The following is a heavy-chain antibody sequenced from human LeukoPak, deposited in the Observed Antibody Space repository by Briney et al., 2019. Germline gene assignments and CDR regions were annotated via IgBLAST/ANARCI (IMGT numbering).Heavy chain of an antibody. CDR3: ARADYGGNGNFDY. Sequence: PSETLSLTCAVSGGSIATGGFSWHWIRHPPGKGLEWIGFIYDTGNTYYGPSLRSRVTISADRSKNQLSLKLTSVTAADTAVYYCARADYGGNGNFDYWGQGTLVTVSS. J-gene: IGHJ4*02. CDR1: GGSIATGGFS. CDR2: IYDTGNT. D-gene: IGHD4-23*01. V-gene: IGHV4-30-2*01.